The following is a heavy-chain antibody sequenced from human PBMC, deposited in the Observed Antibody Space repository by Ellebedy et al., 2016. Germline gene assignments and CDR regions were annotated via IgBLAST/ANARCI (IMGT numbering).Heavy chain of an antibody. J-gene: IGHJ4*02. D-gene: IGHD7-27*01. V-gene: IGHV4-59*11. Sequence: SETLSLTCTVSGDSISSHYWSWIRQAPGERLEWIGYVSYGGITKYNPSLRSRVTMSIDTSKNQFFLRLNSVTAADTAVYYCAKAGPHSNWVYYLDYWGQGALVTVSS. CDR2: VSYGGIT. CDR1: GDSISSHY. CDR3: AKAGPHSNWVYYLDY.